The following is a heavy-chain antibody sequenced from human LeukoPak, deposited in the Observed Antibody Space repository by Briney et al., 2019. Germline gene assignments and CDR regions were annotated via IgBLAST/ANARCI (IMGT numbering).Heavy chain of an antibody. Sequence: PSETLSLTCAVYGGSFSGYYWSWIRQPPGKGLEWIGEINHSGSTNYNPSLKSRVTISVDTPKNQFSLKLSSVTAADTAVYYCARVLHYFDYWGQGTLVTVSS. V-gene: IGHV4-34*01. CDR3: ARVLHYFDY. J-gene: IGHJ4*02. CDR1: GGSFSGYY. CDR2: INHSGST.